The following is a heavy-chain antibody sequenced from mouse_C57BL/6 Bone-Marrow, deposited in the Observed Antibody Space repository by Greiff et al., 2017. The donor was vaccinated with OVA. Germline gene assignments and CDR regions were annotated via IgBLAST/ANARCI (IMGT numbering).Heavy chain of an antibody. CDR1: GYTFTSYW. CDR3: ASVIYGWYFDV. CDR2: IYPSDSET. V-gene: IGHV1-61*01. D-gene: IGHD1-1*02. Sequence: QVQLQQPGAELVRPGSSVKLSCKASGYTFTSYWMDWVKQRPGQGLEWIGNIYPSDSETHYNQKFKDKATLTVDKSSSTAYMQLSSLTSEDSAVYYCASVIYGWYFDVWGTGTTVTVSS. J-gene: IGHJ1*03.